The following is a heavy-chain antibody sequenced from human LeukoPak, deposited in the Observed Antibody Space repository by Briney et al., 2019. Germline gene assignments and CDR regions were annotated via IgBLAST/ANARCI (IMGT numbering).Heavy chain of an antibody. V-gene: IGHV3-21*01. Sequence: GGSLRLSCAASGFTFSSYSMNWVRQAPGKGLEWVSSISSSSSYIYYADSVKGRFTISRDNAKNSLYLQMNSLRAEDTAVYYCARDPRNYDSLLDYWGQGTLVTVSS. CDR1: GFTFSSYS. D-gene: IGHD3-22*01. CDR3: ARDPRNYDSLLDY. CDR2: ISSSSSYI. J-gene: IGHJ4*02.